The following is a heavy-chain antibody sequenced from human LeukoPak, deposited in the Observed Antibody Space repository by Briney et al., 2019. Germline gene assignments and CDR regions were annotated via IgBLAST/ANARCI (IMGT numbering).Heavy chain of an antibody. CDR2: ISAYNGNT. Sequence: ASVKVSCKASGYTFTSYGISWVRRAPGQGLEWMGWISAYNGNTNYAQKLLGRVTMTTDTSTSTAYMELRSLRSDDTAVYYCARDASGKGFDPWGQGTLVTVSS. CDR1: GYTFTSYG. V-gene: IGHV1-18*04. J-gene: IGHJ5*02. CDR3: ARDASGKGFDP. D-gene: IGHD3-10*01.